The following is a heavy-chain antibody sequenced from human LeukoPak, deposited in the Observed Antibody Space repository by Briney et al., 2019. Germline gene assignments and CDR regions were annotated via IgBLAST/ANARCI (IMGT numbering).Heavy chain of an antibody. V-gene: IGHV4-4*07. D-gene: IGHD1-26*01. CDR1: GGSLSSYC. CDR3: ARAVYSGTYRGGFDP. Sequence: SETLSLTCTVSGGSLSSYCWSWIRQAAGEGLEWIGRIYTSGSTDYNPSLKSRVTMSVDTSKNQFSLKVTSVTAADTAVYYCARAVYSGTYRGGFDPWGQGTLVTVSS. J-gene: IGHJ5*02. CDR2: IYTSGST.